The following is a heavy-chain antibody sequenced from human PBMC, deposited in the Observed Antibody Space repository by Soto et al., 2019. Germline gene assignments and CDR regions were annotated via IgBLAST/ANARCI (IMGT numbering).Heavy chain of an antibody. CDR1: GGSISSSSYY. J-gene: IGHJ4*02. Sequence: SETLSLTCTVSGGSISSSSYYWGWIRQPPGKGLEWIGSIYYSGSTYYNPSLKSRVTISVDTSKNQFSLKLSSVTAADTAVYYCARLGSDVADYYDSSGYYYGIWAFDYWGQGTLVTVSS. CDR2: IYYSGST. D-gene: IGHD3-22*01. CDR3: ARLGSDVADYYDSSGYYYGIWAFDY. V-gene: IGHV4-39*01.